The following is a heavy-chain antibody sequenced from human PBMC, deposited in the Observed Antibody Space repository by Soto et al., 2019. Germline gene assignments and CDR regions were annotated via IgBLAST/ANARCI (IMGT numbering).Heavy chain of an antibody. Sequence: GGSLRLSCEASGCTFSSYAMSWVRQAPVTGLEWVSAISGSGVSTYYADSAKGRFTISRDNSKNTLYLQMNSLRAEDTVVYYCAKDQYIAATRPYYFDYWGQGTLVTVSS. CDR1: GCTFSSYA. D-gene: IGHD1-26*01. CDR2: ISGSGVST. V-gene: IGHV3-23*01. CDR3: AKDQYIAATRPYYFDY. J-gene: IGHJ4*02.